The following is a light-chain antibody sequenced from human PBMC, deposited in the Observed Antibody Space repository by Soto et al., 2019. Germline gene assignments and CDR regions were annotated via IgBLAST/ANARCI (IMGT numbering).Light chain of an antibody. Sequence: EIMLTQSPATLSLSPGERATLSCRASQYITIYLAWYQQRPGQAPRLLIYDASNRATGIPARFSGSGSGTDFTLTISSLEPDDFAVYYCQQRADWPITFGQGTRLENK. CDR1: QYITIY. CDR3: QQRADWPIT. CDR2: DAS. V-gene: IGKV3-11*01. J-gene: IGKJ5*01.